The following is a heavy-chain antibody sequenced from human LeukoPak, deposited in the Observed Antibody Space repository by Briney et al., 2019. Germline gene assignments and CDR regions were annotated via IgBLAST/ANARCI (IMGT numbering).Heavy chain of an antibody. CDR2: IYYSGST. CDR3: ARGQRDYDFWSGYYFGRYFQH. V-gene: IGHV4-59*12. J-gene: IGHJ1*01. D-gene: IGHD3-3*01. CDR1: GGSISSYY. Sequence: SETLSLTCTVSGGSISSYYWSWIRQPPGKGLEWIGYIYYSGSTNYNPSLKSRVTISVDTSKNQFSLKLSSVTAADTAVYYCARGQRDYDFWSGYYFGRYFQHWGQGTLVTVSS.